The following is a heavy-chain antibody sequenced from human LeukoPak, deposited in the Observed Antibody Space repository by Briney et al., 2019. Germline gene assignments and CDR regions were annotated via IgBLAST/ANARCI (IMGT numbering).Heavy chain of an antibody. CDR1: GFTFSDHY. CDR3: ARGHYGLDY. J-gene: IGHJ4*02. V-gene: IGHV3-11*01. Sequence: PGGSLRLSCAASGFTFSDHYISWIRQAPGKGLEWVSYIWNSGSTIYYADSVKSRFTISRDNAKNSVYLQMNSLRVEDTAVYYCARGHYGLDYWGQGTMVTVSS. CDR2: IWNSGSTI. D-gene: IGHD3-16*01.